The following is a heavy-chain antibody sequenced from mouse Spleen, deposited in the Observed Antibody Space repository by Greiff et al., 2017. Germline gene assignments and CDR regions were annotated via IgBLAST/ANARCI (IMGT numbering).Heavy chain of an antibody. Sequence: VKLMESGPGILQSSQTLSLTCSFSGFSLSTSGMGVSWIRQPSGKGLEWLAHIYWDDDKRYNPSLKSRLTISKDTSRNQVFLKITSVDTADTATYYCARRAAGSYYSYDVDYAMDYWGQGTSVTVSS. V-gene: IGHV8-12*01. CDR3: ARRAAGSYYSYDVDYAMDY. CDR1: GFSLSTSGMG. CDR2: IYWDDDK. J-gene: IGHJ4*01. D-gene: IGHD2-12*01.